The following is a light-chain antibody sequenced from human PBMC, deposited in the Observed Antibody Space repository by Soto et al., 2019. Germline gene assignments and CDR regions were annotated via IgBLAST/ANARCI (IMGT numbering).Light chain of an antibody. CDR2: KAS. J-gene: IGKJ1*01. V-gene: IGKV1-5*03. CDR1: QTISSW. Sequence: DIQMTQSPSTLSGSEGDRVTITCRASQTISSWLAWYQQKPGKAPKLLIYKASTLKSGVPSRFSGSGSGTEFTLTISSLQPDDFATYYCQHHNSYSEAFGQGTKVELK. CDR3: QHHNSYSEA.